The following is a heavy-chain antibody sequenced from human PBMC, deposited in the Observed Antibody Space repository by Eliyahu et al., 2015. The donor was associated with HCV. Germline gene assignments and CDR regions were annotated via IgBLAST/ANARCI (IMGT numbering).Heavy chain of an antibody. CDR3: ARPLRPNLRLAFDS. V-gene: IGHV5-51*03. Sequence: EVQLVQSGPEVKKPGESLKISCKGFGYTFSTYWIAWVSQMPGKGLEYMGVIYPGDSDTRYSPTFQGQVTISADKSSSTAYLQWSSLKASDSGIYYCARPLRPNLRLAFDSWGQGTLVTVSS. CDR1: GYTFSTYW. CDR2: IYPGDSDT. J-gene: IGHJ4*02. D-gene: IGHD3-10*01.